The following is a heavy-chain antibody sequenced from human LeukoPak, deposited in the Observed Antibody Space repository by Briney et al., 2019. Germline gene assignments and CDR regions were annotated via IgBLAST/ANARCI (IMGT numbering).Heavy chain of an antibody. CDR1: GFTFSSYS. CDR3: ARAGFSSWYSHFDY. J-gene: IGHJ4*02. D-gene: IGHD6-13*01. CDR2: ISSSSSYI. V-gene: IGHV3-21*01. Sequence: GGSLRLSCAASGFTFSSYSMNWVRQAPGKGLEWVSSISSSSSYIYYADSVKGRFTISRDNAKNSLYLQMNSLRAEDTAVYYCARAGFSSWYSHFDYWGQGTLVTVSS.